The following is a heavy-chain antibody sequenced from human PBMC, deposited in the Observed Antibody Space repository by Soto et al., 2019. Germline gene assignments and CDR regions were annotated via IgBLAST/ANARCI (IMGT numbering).Heavy chain of an antibody. CDR2: INQGGTEK. CDR3: ARDRGLSNSWEGFDY. D-gene: IGHD1-1*01. CDR1: RFTYSNYW. V-gene: IGHV3-7*04. Sequence: VQLVESGGGLVQPGGSLRLSCAASRFTYSNYWMNWVRQAPGKGLEWVANINQGGTEKYYVDSVKGRFTISRDNAKNSLYLLMNSLRAEDTAVYYCARDRGLSNSWEGFDYWGQGTLVTVSS. J-gene: IGHJ4*02.